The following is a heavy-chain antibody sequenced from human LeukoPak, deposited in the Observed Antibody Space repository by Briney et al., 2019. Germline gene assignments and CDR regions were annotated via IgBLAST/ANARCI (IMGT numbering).Heavy chain of an antibody. CDR3: ARDPMRYFDY. CDR2: IIPIFGTA. J-gene: IGHJ4*02. Sequence: SVKVSCKASGGTFSSYAISWVRQAPGQGLEWMGRIIPIFGTANYAQKLQGRVTMTTDTSTSTAYMELRSLRSDDTAVYYCARDPMRYFDYWGQGTLVAVSS. CDR1: GGTFSSYA. D-gene: IGHD2-2*01. V-gene: IGHV1-69*05.